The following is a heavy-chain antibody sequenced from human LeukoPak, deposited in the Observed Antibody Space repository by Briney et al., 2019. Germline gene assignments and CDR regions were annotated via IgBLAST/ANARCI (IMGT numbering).Heavy chain of an antibody. CDR3: AKPITVSGATDGFDI. V-gene: IGHV3-7*01. J-gene: IGHJ3*02. CDR1: GFTFSSYS. D-gene: IGHD3-3*01. CDR2: IKQDGSEE. Sequence: GGSLRLSCAASGFTFSSYSMNWVRQAPGKGLEWVANIKQDGSEEYYVESVKGRFTISRDNAKKSLYLQMSSLRVEDTAVYYCAKPITVSGATDGFDIWGQGTMVTVSS.